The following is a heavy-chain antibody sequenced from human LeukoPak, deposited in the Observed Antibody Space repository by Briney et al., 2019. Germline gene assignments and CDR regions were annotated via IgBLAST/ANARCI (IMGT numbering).Heavy chain of an antibody. J-gene: IGHJ5*02. D-gene: IGHD6-19*01. CDR3: AYSSGFLRWFDP. V-gene: IGHV4-39*01. CDR1: GGSISSSSYY. CDR2: IYYSGST. Sequence: SETLSLTCTVSGGSISSSSYYWGWIRQPPGKGLEWIGSIYYSGSTYYNPSLKSRVTISVDTSKSQFSLRLSSVTAADTAVCYCAYSSGFLRWFDPWGQGTLVTVSS.